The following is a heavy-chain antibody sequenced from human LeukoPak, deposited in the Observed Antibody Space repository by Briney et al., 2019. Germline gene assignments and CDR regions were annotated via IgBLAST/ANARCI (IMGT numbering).Heavy chain of an antibody. CDR1: GGSISSSNW. J-gene: IGHJ4*02. CDR3: ARDKTGAAAGTSFDY. CDR2: IHHSGST. Sequence: SETLSLTCAVSGGSISSSNWWSWVRQPPGKGLEWIGEIHHSGSTNYNPSLRSRVTISVDKSKNQFSLKLSSVTAADTAVYYCARDKTGAAAGTSFDYWGQGTLVTVSS. D-gene: IGHD6-13*01. V-gene: IGHV4-4*02.